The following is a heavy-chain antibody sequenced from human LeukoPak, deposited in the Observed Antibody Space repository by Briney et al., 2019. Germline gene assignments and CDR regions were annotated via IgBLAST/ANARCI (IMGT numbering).Heavy chain of an antibody. Sequence: GGSLRLSCAASGFTFSSHAMSWVRQAPGKGLEWVAAISRSGGNTYYRDSVRGRFTISRDSSKNTLHLQMDSLRADDTAVYYCAKDWPVRGDHYSPFDYWGQGTLVTVPS. CDR3: AKDWPVRGDHYSPFDY. CDR1: GFTFSSHA. CDR2: ISRSGGNT. J-gene: IGHJ4*02. V-gene: IGHV3-23*01. D-gene: IGHD4-11*01.